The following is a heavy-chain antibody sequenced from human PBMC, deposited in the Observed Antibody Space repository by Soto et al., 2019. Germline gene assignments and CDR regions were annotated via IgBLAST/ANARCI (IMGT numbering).Heavy chain of an antibody. J-gene: IGHJ4*02. V-gene: IGHV3-21*06. D-gene: IGHD3-10*01. Sequence: PGGSLRLSCAASGFTFSGYTMNWVRQAPGKGLEWVSSISGTSTYIFYADSVKGRFTISRDNTNNSLYLQMNSLRTDDTALYYCESALTMGWSPQGYWGQGTPVTVSS. CDR2: ISGTSTYI. CDR3: ESALTMGWSPQGY. CDR1: GFTFSGYT.